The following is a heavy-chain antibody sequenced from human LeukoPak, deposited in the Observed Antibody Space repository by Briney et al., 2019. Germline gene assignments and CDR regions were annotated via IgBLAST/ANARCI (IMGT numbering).Heavy chain of an antibody. CDR1: GFSFSSYA. Sequence: GGSLRLSCAASGFSFSSYAMHWVRQAPGKGLEWVAVISHDETNKYYGDSVKGRFTISRDNSKNTLYLQMNSLRAEDTAVYYCARDWQGSPGYYFHYWGQGTLVTVSS. J-gene: IGHJ4*02. V-gene: IGHV3-30*04. CDR2: ISHDETNK. CDR3: ARDWQGSPGYYFHY. D-gene: IGHD2-2*01.